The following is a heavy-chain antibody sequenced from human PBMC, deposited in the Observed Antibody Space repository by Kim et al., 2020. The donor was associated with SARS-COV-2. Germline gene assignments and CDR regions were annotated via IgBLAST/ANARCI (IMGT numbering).Heavy chain of an antibody. D-gene: IGHD2-15*01. CDR2: IKSKTDGGTT. Sequence: GGSLRLSCAASGFTFSNAWMSWVRQAPGKGLEWVGRIKSKTDGGTTDYAAPVKGRFTISRDDSKNTLYLQMNSLKTEDTAVYYCTTEYCSGGSCYEAYYYYGMYVWGQGTTVTVSS. CDR3: TTEYCSGGSCYEAYYYYGMYV. CDR1: GFTFSNAW. J-gene: IGHJ6*02. V-gene: IGHV3-15*01.